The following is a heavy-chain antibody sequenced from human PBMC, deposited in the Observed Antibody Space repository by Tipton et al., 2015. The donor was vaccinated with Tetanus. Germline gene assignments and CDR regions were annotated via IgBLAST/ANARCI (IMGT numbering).Heavy chain of an antibody. Sequence: QLVQSGAEMKKPGSSVKVSCKASGGTFTNYALSWVRQAPGQGLEWMGWNSGYNGNTNYAQKLQGRVTMTTDTSTNTAYMELRSLRSDDTAVYYCARGGETILWGQGTLVTVSS. J-gene: IGHJ4*02. V-gene: IGHV1-18*01. CDR1: GGTFTNYA. D-gene: IGHD1/OR15-1a*01. CDR2: NSGYNGNT. CDR3: ARGGETIL.